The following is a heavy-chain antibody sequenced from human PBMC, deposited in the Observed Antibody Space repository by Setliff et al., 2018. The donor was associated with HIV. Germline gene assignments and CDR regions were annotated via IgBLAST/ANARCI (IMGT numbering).Heavy chain of an antibody. J-gene: IGHJ6*03. CDR1: GYVFTNFW. Sequence: GESLKISCKSPGYVFTNFWIGWVRQMPGKGLEWMGIISPDDSDTRYSPSFQGQVTISVDKSTSTAYLQWSSLKASDTAIYYCVRHRSAVAGTRIGYCYYMDVWGKGTTVTVS. CDR2: ISPDDSDT. V-gene: IGHV5-51*01. D-gene: IGHD6-19*01. CDR3: VRHRSAVAGTRIGYCYYMDV.